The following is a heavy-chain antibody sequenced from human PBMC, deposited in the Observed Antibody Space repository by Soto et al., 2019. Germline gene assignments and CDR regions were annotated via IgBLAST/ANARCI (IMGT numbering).Heavy chain of an antibody. J-gene: IGHJ4*02. CDR1: GFTFSSYG. D-gene: IGHD3-22*01. Sequence: GGSLRLSCAASGFTFSSYGMHWVRQAPGKGLEWVAVIWYDGSNKYYADSVKGRFTISRDNSKNTLYLQMNSLRAEDTAVYYCARGTRAWLPISPHFDYWGQGTLVTVSS. CDR2: IWYDGSNK. V-gene: IGHV3-33*01. CDR3: ARGTRAWLPISPHFDY.